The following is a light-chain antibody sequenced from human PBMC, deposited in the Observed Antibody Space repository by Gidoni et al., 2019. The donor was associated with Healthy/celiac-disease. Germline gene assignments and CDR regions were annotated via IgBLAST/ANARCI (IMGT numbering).Light chain of an antibody. CDR2: QDS. Sequence: SSELTQPPSVSVSPGQTASITCSGDKLGDKYVCWYQQKPAQSPVLVIYQDSKRPSGIPERFSGSNSGNTATLTISGTQAMDEADYYCQAWDSSTVVFGGGTKLTVL. CDR1: KLGDKY. CDR3: QAWDSSTVV. J-gene: IGLJ2*01. V-gene: IGLV3-1*01.